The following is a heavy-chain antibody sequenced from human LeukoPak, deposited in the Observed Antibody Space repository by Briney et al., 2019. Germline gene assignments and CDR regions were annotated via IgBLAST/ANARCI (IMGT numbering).Heavy chain of an antibody. V-gene: IGHV3-74*01. J-gene: IGHJ1*01. CDR2: IKSDGKT. CDR3: ARAPSEVGGYYPEYFRH. Sequence: GGPLRLSCEASGFTFSRYWMHWVRQAPGKGQVWVSRIKSDGKTNYADSVKGRFTISRDNAKNTVSLQMNSLRADDTGVYYCARAPSEVGGYYPEYFRHWGQGTLVTVSS. D-gene: IGHD3-3*01. CDR1: GFTFSRYW.